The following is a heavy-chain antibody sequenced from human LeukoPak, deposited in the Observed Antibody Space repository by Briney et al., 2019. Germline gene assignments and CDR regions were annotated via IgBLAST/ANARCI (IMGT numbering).Heavy chain of an antibody. CDR3: ARASDSSGYYFNY. CDR2: IYYSGST. CDR1: GGSISSYY. D-gene: IGHD3-22*01. V-gene: IGHV4-59*01. Sequence: SETLSLTCTVSGGSISSYYWSWIRQPPGKGLEWIGYIYYSGSTNYNPSLKSRVTISVDTSKNQFSLKLSSVTAADTAVYYCARASDSSGYYFNYWGQGTLVTVSS. J-gene: IGHJ4*02.